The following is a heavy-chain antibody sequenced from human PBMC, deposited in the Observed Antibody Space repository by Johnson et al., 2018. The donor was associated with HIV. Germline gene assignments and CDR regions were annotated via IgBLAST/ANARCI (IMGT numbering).Heavy chain of an antibody. CDR3: ARDASYYGSANDAFDI. Sequence: VQLVESGGGLIQPGGSLRLSCAASGFTVSSYYMTWVRQAPGKGLEWVSVIYSGGSTYYADSVKGRFTISRDNSKNTLYLQMNSLRAEDTAVYYCARDASYYGSANDAFDIWGQGTMVTVSS. J-gene: IGHJ3*02. CDR2: IYSGGST. D-gene: IGHD3-10*01. V-gene: IGHV3-53*01. CDR1: GFTVSSYY.